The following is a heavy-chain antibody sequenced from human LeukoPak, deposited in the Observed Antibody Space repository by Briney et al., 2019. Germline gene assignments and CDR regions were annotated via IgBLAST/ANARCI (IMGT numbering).Heavy chain of an antibody. CDR2: ENQDGSEI. J-gene: IGHJ4*02. Sequence: GGSLRLSCAASGFTFSSYAMSWVRQAPGKGLEWVANENQDGSEIYYVDSVKGRFIMSRDNTKNSFYLQMSSLRVEDTAVYYCARGRDVDAWGQGTLVTVSS. D-gene: IGHD2-21*01. CDR1: GFTFSSYA. V-gene: IGHV3-7*03. CDR3: ARGRDVDA.